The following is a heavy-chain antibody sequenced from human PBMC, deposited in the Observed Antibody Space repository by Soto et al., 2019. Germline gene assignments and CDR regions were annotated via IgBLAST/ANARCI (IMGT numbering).Heavy chain of an antibody. V-gene: IGHV4-61*08. Sequence: QVQLQESGPGLVKPSETLSLTCTVSVSGGSVSTGVHYWSWIRQPPGKGLEWIGYIYYSGSANYNPSLKSRATISVDTSKNQYSLKLTSETAAETAVYYCARGYDTSWYCFDRWGRGTLVTVSS. D-gene: IGHD6-13*01. CDR2: IYYSGSA. CDR1: GGSVSTGVHY. CDR3: ARGYDTSWYCFDR. J-gene: IGHJ2*01.